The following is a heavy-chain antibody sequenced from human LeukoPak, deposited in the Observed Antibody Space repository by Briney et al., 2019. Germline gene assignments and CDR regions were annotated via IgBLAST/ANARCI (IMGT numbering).Heavy chain of an antibody. CDR3: AKVIALDTSMGIFDY. CDR2: LTGGGGT. Sequence: PGGSLRLSCAASGFTFSSYAMSWVRQAPGKGLECVSALTGGGGTYYADSVKGRFSISRDNSKNTMYLQMNSLRAEDTGVYYCAKVIALDTSMGIFDYWGQGTLVTVSS. CDR1: GFTFSSYA. V-gene: IGHV3-23*01. D-gene: IGHD5-18*01. J-gene: IGHJ4*02.